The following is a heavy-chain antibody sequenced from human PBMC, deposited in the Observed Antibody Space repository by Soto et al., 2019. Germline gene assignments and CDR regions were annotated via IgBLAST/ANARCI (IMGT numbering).Heavy chain of an antibody. Sequence: SETLSLTCAVYGGSFSGYYWSWIRQPPGKGLEWIGEINHSGSTNYNPSLKSRVTISVDTSKNQFSLKLSSVTAADTAVYYCASCRGGVPAAINFDYWGQGTLVTVSS. CDR3: ASCRGGVPAAINFDY. D-gene: IGHD2-2*02. V-gene: IGHV4-34*01. CDR2: INHSGST. CDR1: GGSFSGYY. J-gene: IGHJ4*02.